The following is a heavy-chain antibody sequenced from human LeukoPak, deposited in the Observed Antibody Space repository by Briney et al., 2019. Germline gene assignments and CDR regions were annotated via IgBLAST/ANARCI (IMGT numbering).Heavy chain of an antibody. CDR2: IWSDGSNK. D-gene: IGHD4-11*01. Sequence: GRSLRLSCAASGFTFSHYGLHWVRQAPGKGLEWVAVIWSDGSNKYYADNVKGRFTISRDDSKKTLYLQMSSLRGEDTAVYYCAEDAQRGFDYSNSLEYWGQGALVTVSS. V-gene: IGHV3-33*06. J-gene: IGHJ4*02. CDR1: GFTFSHYG. CDR3: AEDAQRGFDYSNSLEY.